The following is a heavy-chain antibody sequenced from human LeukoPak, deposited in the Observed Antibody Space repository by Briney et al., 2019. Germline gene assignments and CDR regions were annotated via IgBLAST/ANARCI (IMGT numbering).Heavy chain of an antibody. J-gene: IGHJ3*02. D-gene: IGHD2-21*02. CDR3: AKDYCGGDCYPLDAFDI. CDR2: ISGSGGST. Sequence: GGSLRLSCAASGFAFSSYAMTWVRQAPGKGLEWVSAISGSGGSTYYADSVKGRFTISRDNSRNTPYLQMNSLRAEDTAVYYCAKDYCGGDCYPLDAFDIWGQGTMVTVSS. CDR1: GFAFSSYA. V-gene: IGHV3-23*01.